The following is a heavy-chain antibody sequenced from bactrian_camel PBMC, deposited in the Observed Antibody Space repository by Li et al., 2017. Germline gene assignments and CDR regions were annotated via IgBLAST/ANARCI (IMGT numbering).Heavy chain of an antibody. D-gene: IGHD5*01. Sequence: VQLVESGGGSVQAGGSLTLSCAASEYAYSTHCMGWFRQAPGKEREGVAGIYIGDNTTYYADSVKGRFTISQDNAKNTLYLQMNSLKPEDTAMHFCAASLGKAYCHRAFFLSRQRPNFGYMGQGTQVTVS. CDR1: EYAYSTHC. CDR2: IYIGDNTT. V-gene: IGHV3S40*01. J-gene: IGHJ4*01.